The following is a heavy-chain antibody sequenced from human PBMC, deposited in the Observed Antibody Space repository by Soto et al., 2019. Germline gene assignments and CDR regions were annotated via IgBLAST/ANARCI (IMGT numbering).Heavy chain of an antibody. J-gene: IGHJ4*02. Sequence: KPSETLSLTCTVSGGSVSSGSYYWSWIRQPPGKGLEWIGYIYYSGSTNYNPSLKSRVTISVDTSKNQFSLKLSSVTAADTAVYYCASELVVINAVFDYWGQGTLVTVSS. CDR3: ASELVVINAVFDY. CDR2: IYYSGST. V-gene: IGHV4-61*01. CDR1: GGSVSSGSYY. D-gene: IGHD3-22*01.